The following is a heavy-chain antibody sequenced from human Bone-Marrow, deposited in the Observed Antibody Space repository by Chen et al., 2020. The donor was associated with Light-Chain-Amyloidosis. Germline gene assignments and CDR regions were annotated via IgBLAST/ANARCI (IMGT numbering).Heavy chain of an antibody. V-gene: IGHV5-51*01. Sequence: EVQLEQSGPEVKKPGGSLKISCKGSGYTFPNYWIGGVRQMPGKGLEWMGVIYPDYSDARYSPSFEGQVTISADKSITTAYLQWRSLKASDTAMYYCARRRDGYNFDYWGQGTLVTVSS. D-gene: IGHD5-12*01. CDR1: GYTFPNYW. CDR2: IYPDYSDA. J-gene: IGHJ4*02. CDR3: ARRRDGYNFDY.